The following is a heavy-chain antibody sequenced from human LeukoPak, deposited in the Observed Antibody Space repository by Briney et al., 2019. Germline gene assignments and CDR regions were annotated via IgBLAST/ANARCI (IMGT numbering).Heavy chain of an antibody. Sequence: PWGSLRLSCAASGFIFSDHYMDWVRQAPGKGLEWVGRTRTKANSYTTEYAASVKGRFTISRDDSKNSLYLQMNDLKTEDTAVYYCARAQSTAPGQSRRNDFWGQGTLVTVSS. CDR2: TRTKANSYTT. V-gene: IGHV3-72*01. CDR1: GFIFSDHY. J-gene: IGHJ4*02. D-gene: IGHD6-13*01. CDR3: ARAQSTAPGQSRRNDF.